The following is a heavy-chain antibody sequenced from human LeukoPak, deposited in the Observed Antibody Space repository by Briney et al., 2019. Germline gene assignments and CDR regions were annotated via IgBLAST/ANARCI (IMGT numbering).Heavy chain of an antibody. D-gene: IGHD6-13*01. CDR1: GYTFSSYG. V-gene: IGHV1-18*01. CDR3: ARAGQQLVWANWFDP. Sequence: ASVKVSCKASGYTFSSYGISWVRQAPGQGLERMGWISAYNGKTKYAQKLQGRVTMTTEKSTSTAYLELRSLRSDDTAVYYCARAGQQLVWANWFDPWGQGTLVTVSS. J-gene: IGHJ5*02. CDR2: ISAYNGKT.